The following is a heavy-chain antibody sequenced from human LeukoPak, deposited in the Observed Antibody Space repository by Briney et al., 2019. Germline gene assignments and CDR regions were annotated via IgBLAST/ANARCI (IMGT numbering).Heavy chain of an antibody. V-gene: IGHV4-34*01. CDR2: INHSGST. J-gene: IGHJ5*02. D-gene: IGHD3-10*01. Sequence: SETLSLTCAVYGGSFSGYYWSWIRQPPGKGLEWIGEINHSGSTNYNPSLKSRVTISVDTSKNQFSLKLSSVTAADTAMYYCARQGTMTRGGYWLDPWGQGTLVIVSS. CDR3: ARQGTMTRGGYWLDP. CDR1: GGSFSGYY.